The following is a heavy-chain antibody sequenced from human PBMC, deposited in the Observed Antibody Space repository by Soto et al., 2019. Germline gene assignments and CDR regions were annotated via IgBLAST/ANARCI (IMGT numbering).Heavy chain of an antibody. V-gene: IGHV1-3*01. Sequence: QVQLVQSGAEVKKPGASVKVSCKASGYTFTSYAMHWVRQAPGQRLEWMGWINAGNGNTKYSQKFQGRVTITRDTSASTAYMELSSLRSEDTAVYYCASTLSAYYYGSGSYYPTWGQGTLVTVSS. CDR1: GYTFTSYA. J-gene: IGHJ5*02. CDR2: INAGNGNT. CDR3: ASTLSAYYYGSGSYYPT. D-gene: IGHD3-10*01.